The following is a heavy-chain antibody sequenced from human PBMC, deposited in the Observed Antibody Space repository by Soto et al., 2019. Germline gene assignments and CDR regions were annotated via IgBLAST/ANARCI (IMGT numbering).Heavy chain of an antibody. J-gene: IGHJ6*02. V-gene: IGHV4-39*01. D-gene: IGHD6-13*01. CDR1: GGSISRSSYY. Sequence: SETLSLTCTVSGGSISRSSYYWGWIRQPPGKGLEWIGSIYYSGSTYYNPSLKSRVTISVDTSKNQFSLKLSSVTAADTAVYYCARHRDSSSWYSYYYYGMDVWGQGTTVTVSS. CDR3: ARHRDSSSWYSYYYYGMDV. CDR2: IYYSGST.